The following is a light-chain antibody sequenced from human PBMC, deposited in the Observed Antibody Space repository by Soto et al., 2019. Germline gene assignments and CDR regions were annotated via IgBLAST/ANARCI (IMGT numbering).Light chain of an antibody. CDR3: QQYNTYRT. V-gene: IGKV1-5*03. J-gene: IGKJ1*01. CDR2: KAS. Sequence: DIQMTQSPSTLSASVGDRVTITCRASQSIGNWLAWYQQTPGKAPKLLIYKASSLQSGVPSRVSGSGFGTEFTLTISSLQPADIATYYCQQYNTYRTFGQGTKVEI. CDR1: QSIGNW.